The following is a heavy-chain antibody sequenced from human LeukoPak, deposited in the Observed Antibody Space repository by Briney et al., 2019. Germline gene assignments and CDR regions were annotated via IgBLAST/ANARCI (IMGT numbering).Heavy chain of an antibody. CDR2: VSVGGST. J-gene: IGHJ6*02. V-gene: IGHV3-23*01. Sequence: GGSLRLSCEASGFTFRNYAMSWVRQAPGKGLECVSSVSVGGSTYYADSVKGRFTISRDNSKNTLHLQMNSLRVDDTAVYFCAKLIASGNEGPPPWGQGTTVTVSS. CDR3: AKLIASGNEGPPP. D-gene: IGHD6-13*01. CDR1: GFTFRNYA.